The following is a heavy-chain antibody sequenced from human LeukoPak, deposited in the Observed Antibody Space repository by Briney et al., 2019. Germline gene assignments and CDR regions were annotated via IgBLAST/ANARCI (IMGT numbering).Heavy chain of an antibody. J-gene: IGHJ4*02. CDR1: GFTFSSYS. CDR3: ARDLGSSVDY. V-gene: IGHV3-21*01. CDR2: ISSSSSYI. D-gene: IGHD6-6*01. Sequence: GGSLRLSCAASGFTFSSYSMNWVRQAPGKGLEGVSSISSSSSYIYYADSVKGRFTISRDNAKNSLYLQMNSLRAEDTAVYYCARDLGSSVDYWGQGTLVTVSS.